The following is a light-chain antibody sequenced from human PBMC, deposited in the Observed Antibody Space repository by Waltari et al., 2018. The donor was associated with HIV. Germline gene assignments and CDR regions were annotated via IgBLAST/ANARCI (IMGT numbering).Light chain of an antibody. CDR3: QQSFSAPT. CDR2: GAT. CDR1: QNITHY. J-gene: IGKJ5*01. V-gene: IGKV1-39*01. Sequence: DIQMAQSPSSLSASIGDRVTITCRASQNITHYLNWYHQRPGKAPRLLIYGATRLQGGVPSRFRGIGSGTFFTLIITSLQPEDFGTYYNQQSFSAPTFGRGTRVDIK.